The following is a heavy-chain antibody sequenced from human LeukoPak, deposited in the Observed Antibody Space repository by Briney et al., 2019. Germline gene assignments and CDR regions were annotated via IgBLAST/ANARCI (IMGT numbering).Heavy chain of an antibody. Sequence: GGSLRLSCAASGFTFSSYAMSWVRQAPGKGLEWVSAISGSGGSTYYADSVKGRFTISRDNAKNSLYLQMNSLRAEDTAVYYCARDQAVATIYFDYWGQGTLVTVSS. CDR3: ARDQAVATIYFDY. CDR2: ISGSGGST. V-gene: IGHV3-23*01. J-gene: IGHJ4*02. D-gene: IGHD5-12*01. CDR1: GFTFSSYA.